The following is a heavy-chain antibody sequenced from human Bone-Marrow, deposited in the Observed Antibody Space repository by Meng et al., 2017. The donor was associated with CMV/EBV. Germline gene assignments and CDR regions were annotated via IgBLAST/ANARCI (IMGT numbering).Heavy chain of an antibody. V-gene: IGHV3-21*04. J-gene: IGHJ4*02. CDR3: ARTQYNWNDVALSNFDY. CDR2: ISSSSSYI. Sequence: GESLKISCAASGFTFSSYAMSWVRQAPGKGLEWVSSISSSSSYIYYADSVKGRFTISRDNAKNSLYLQMNSLRAEDTALYYCARTQYNWNDVALSNFDYWGQGTLVTVSS. D-gene: IGHD1-20*01. CDR1: GFTFSSYA.